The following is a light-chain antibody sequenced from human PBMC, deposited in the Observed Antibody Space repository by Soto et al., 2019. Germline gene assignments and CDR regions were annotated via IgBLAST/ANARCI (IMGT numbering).Light chain of an antibody. J-gene: IGLJ1*01. CDR3: QSYDNSLSAL. CDR2: EVS. Sequence: QSALTQPASVSGSPGQSITISCTGTSSDVGGYNYVSWYQQHPGKAPKLIIYEVSDRPSGVSHRFSGSKSGNTASLTITGLQAEDEAAYYCQSYDNSLSALFGTGTKLTVL. V-gene: IGLV2-14*01. CDR1: SSDVGGYNY.